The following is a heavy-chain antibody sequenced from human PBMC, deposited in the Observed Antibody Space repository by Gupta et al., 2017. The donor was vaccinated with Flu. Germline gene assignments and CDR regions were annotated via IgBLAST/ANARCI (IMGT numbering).Heavy chain of an antibody. V-gene: IGHV4-34*01. CDR3: ARLVLAVPTPEGGDHSGLDV. D-gene: IGHD2-21*02. CDR1: GGSFSGYY. J-gene: IGHJ6*02. Sequence: QVQLQQWGAGLLKSSETLSLTCAVYGGSFSGYYWSWIRQPPGKGLEWIGEVNYSGRTNYKQSLKRRGTRSVDTSKNQFSLKRRSVTAADKDEYYRARLVLAVPTPEGGDHSGLDVWVQGTTVPVS. CDR2: VNYSGRT.